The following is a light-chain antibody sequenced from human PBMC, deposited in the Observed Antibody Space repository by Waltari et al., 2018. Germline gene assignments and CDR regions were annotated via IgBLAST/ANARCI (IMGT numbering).Light chain of an antibody. J-gene: IGLJ3*02. V-gene: IGLV2-8*01. CDR1: SSDVGGYNY. CDR3: SSYGGSNNLV. CDR2: DVY. Sequence: QSALTQPPSASGSPGQSVTISCTGTSSDVGGYNYVSWYQQHPGKAPKLIIYDVYKRPSGVPDRFSGSKSGNTASLTVSGLQAEDEADYYCSSYGGSNNLVFGGGTKLTVL.